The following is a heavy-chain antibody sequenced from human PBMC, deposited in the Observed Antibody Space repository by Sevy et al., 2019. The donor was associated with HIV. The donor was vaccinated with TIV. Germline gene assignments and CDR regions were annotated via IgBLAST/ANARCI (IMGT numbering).Heavy chain of an antibody. V-gene: IGHV3-23*01. J-gene: IGHJ4*02. CDR1: GFTFSSYA. D-gene: IGHD3-9*01. CDR2: ISGSGGST. Sequence: GGSLRLSCAASGFTFSSYAMSWVRQAPGKGLEWVSAISGSGGSTYYADSVNGRFTISRDNSKNTLYLQINSLRAEDTPIYYSAKDSLGDYDILTGYLLSLFDYWGQRTLVNVSS. CDR3: AKDSLGDYDILTGYLLSLFDY.